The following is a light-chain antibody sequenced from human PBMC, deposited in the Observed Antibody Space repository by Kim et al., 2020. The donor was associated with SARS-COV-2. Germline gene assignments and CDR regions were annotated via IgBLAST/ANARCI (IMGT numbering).Light chain of an antibody. V-gene: IGLV1-51*01. CDR3: ATWDSSLTSYV. CDR2: DND. CDR1: GSNIGSNV. Sequence: QAVVTQPPSVSAAPGQKVSISCSGTGSNIGSNVVSWYKQLPGAAPKLLIYDNDKRPSGIPDRFSGSKSGTSGTLGITGLQTGDEAEYYCATWDSSLTSYVFGIGTKVTVL. J-gene: IGLJ1*01.